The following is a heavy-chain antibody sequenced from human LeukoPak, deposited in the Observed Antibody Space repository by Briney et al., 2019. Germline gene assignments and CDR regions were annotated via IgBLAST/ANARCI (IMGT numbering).Heavy chain of an antibody. Sequence: SVNVSCKASGGTFSSYAISWVRQAPGQGLEWMGGIIPIFGTANYAQKFQGRVTITADESTSTAYMELSSLRSEDTAVYYCARGLGSSWFNWFDPWGQGTLVTVSS. CDR3: ARGLGSSWFNWFDP. CDR2: IIPIFGTA. V-gene: IGHV1-69*01. J-gene: IGHJ5*02. CDR1: GGTFSSYA. D-gene: IGHD6-13*01.